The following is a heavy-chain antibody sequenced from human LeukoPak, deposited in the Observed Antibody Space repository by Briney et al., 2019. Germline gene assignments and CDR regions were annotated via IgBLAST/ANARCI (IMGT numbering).Heavy chain of an antibody. Sequence: SVKVSCKASGGTFSSYAISWVRQAPGQGLEWMGGIIPMFGTANYAQKFQGRATITADKSTSTAYMELSSLRSGDTAVYYCARDPPGRPYSSSSYGWGQGTLVTVSS. CDR2: IIPMFGTA. V-gene: IGHV1-69*06. CDR3: ARDPPGRPYSSSSYG. D-gene: IGHD6-6*01. J-gene: IGHJ4*02. CDR1: GGTFSSYA.